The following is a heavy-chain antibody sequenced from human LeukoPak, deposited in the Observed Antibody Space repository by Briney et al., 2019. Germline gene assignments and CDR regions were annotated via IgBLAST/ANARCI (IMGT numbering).Heavy chain of an antibody. V-gene: IGHV1-69*05. J-gene: IGHJ4*02. Sequence: ASVKVSCKASGYTFTGYYMHWVRQAPGQGLEWMGWINPIFGTANYAQKFQGRVTITTDESTSTAYMELSSLRSEDTAVYYCARAIVSDGYNEGCFDYWGQGTLVTVSS. CDR3: ARAIVSDGYNEGCFDY. CDR2: INPIFGTA. D-gene: IGHD5-24*01. CDR1: GYTFTGYY.